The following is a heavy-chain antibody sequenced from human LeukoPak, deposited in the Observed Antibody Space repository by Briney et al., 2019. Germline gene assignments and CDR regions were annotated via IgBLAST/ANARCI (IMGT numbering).Heavy chain of an antibody. Sequence: SETLSLACTVSGGSISSYYWSWIRQPPGKGLEWIGYIYYSGSTNYNPSLKSRVTISVDTSKNQFSLKLSSVTAADTAVYYCVRHAGDDFWSGLYYYYGMDVWGQGTTVTVSS. D-gene: IGHD3-3*01. CDR2: IYYSGST. V-gene: IGHV4-59*08. CDR1: GGSISSYY. CDR3: VRHAGDDFWSGLYYYYGMDV. J-gene: IGHJ6*02.